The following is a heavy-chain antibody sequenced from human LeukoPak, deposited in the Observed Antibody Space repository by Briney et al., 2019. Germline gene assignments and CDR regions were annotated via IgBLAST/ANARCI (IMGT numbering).Heavy chain of an antibody. Sequence: PSETLSLTCDVSGDFIRSYWWGWVRQPAGKGLEWIGRIYATGSTKFNPSPKSRLTMSMDTSTNHLSLKLSLKLTSVTAADTAVYFCARQGYTASYYFLDFWSQGTLVTVSP. J-gene: IGHJ4*02. CDR1: GDFIRSYW. CDR3: ARQGYTASYYFLDF. CDR2: IYATGST. V-gene: IGHV4-4*07. D-gene: IGHD1-26*01.